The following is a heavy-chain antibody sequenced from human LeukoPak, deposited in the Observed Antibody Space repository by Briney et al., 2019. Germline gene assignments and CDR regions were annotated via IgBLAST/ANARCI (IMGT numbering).Heavy chain of an antibody. J-gene: IGHJ1*01. CDR2: INHSGST. Sequence: SETLSLTSAVYGGSFSGYYWSWIRQPPGKGLEWIGEINHSGSTNYNPSLKSRVTISVDTSKNQFPLKLSSVTAADTAVYFCASPRGDDSGGYYTWYFHHWGQGILVTVSS. CDR1: GGSFSGYY. CDR3: ASPRGDDSGGYYTWYFHH. V-gene: IGHV4-34*01. D-gene: IGHD3-22*01.